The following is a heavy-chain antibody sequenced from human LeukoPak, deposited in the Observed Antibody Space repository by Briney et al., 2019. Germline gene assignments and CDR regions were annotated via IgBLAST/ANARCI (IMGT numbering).Heavy chain of an antibody. CDR1: GNSICSGDNY. D-gene: IGHD3-10*01. CDR2: IYYSGST. V-gene: IGHV4-61*10. CDR3: ASHSGAGSFYTPLDY. Sequence: SETLSLTCTVSGNSICSGDNYWRSIRQPAGKGLEWIGYIYYSGSTNYNPSLKSRVTISLDTSNNQFSLKLNSVTAADTGVYYCASHSGAGSFYTPLDYWGQGTLVTV. J-gene: IGHJ4*02.